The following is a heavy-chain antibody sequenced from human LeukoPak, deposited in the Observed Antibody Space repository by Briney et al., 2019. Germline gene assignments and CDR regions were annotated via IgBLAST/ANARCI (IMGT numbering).Heavy chain of an antibody. Sequence: SETLSLTCTVSGGSMSGYYWSWIRQPAGKGLEWIGRIYTGGSTNYNPSLKSRVTMSVDTSKNQFSLKVTTVTAADTAVYYCARGAYGGDGRSFFDYWGQGTPVTVSS. D-gene: IGHD4-23*01. CDR1: GGSMSGYY. J-gene: IGHJ4*02. CDR3: ARGAYGGDGRSFFDY. CDR2: IYTGGST. V-gene: IGHV4-4*07.